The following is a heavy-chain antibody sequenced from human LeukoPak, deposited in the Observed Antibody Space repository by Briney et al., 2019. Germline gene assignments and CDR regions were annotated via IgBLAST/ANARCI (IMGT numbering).Heavy chain of an antibody. V-gene: IGHV3-48*02. CDR3: AKDFRIGYSAHFDY. CDR2: ISSSSSTI. Sequence: GGSLRLSCAASGFTFSSYSMNWVRQAPGKGLEWVSYISSSSSTIYYADSVKGRFTISRDNAKNSLYLQMNSLRDEDTAVYYCAKDFRIGYSAHFDYWGQGALVTVSS. J-gene: IGHJ4*02. D-gene: IGHD2-21*01. CDR1: GFTFSSYS.